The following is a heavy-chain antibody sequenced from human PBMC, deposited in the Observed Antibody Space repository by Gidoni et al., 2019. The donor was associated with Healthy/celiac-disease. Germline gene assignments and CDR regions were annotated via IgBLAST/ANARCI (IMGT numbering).Heavy chain of an antibody. CDR1: GGSISSSSYY. CDR3: ARHSYDFWSGYNTFDY. Sequence: QLQLQESGPGLVEPSETLSLTCPVSGGSISSSSYYWGWIRQPPGKGLEWIGSIYYSGSTYYNPSLKSRVTISVDTSKNQFSLKLSSVTAADTAVYYCARHSYDFWSGYNTFDYWGQGTLVTVSS. J-gene: IGHJ4*02. CDR2: IYYSGST. V-gene: IGHV4-39*01. D-gene: IGHD3-3*01.